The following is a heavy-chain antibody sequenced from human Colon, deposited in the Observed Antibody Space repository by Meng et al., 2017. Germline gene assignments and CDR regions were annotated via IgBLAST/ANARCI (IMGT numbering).Heavy chain of an antibody. V-gene: IGHV4-61*01. D-gene: IGHD2/OR15-2a*01. Sequence: SETLSLTCTVSGGSVSSKSHDWSWMRQSPDNRPEWIGYIHDTEGTTYNPSLKSRVVISVDTSKNQFSLKLNSVTAADTAVYFCARFRVLLKDFDYWGQGTLVTVSS. CDR3: ARFRVLLKDFDY. CDR1: GGSVSSKSHD. CDR2: IHDTEGT. J-gene: IGHJ4*02.